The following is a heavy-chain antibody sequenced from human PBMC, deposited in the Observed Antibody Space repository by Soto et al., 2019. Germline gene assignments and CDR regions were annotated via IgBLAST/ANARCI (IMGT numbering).Heavy chain of an antibody. D-gene: IGHD5-18*01. CDR2: MSNDGSNK. J-gene: IGHJ6*02. V-gene: IGHV3-30*18. CDR1: GFTFSSYG. CDR3: AKDYSYDTYYYYGMDV. Sequence: QVQLVESGGGVVQPGRSLRLSCAASGFTFSSYGMHWVRQAPGKGLEWVAVMSNDGSNKYYADSVKGRFTISRDNSKNTLYLQMNSLRSADTAVYYCAKDYSYDTYYYYGMDVWGQGTTVTVSS.